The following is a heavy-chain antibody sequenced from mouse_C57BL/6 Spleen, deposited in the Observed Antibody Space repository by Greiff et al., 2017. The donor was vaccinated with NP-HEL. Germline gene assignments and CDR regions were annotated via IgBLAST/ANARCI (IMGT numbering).Heavy chain of an antibody. CDR1: GFSLNSYG. CDR3: ARTYRAWFAY. Sequence: QVQLQQSGPGLVQSSQSLSITCTVSGFSLNSYGVHWVRQSPGQGLEWLGVIWRGGSTAYNAAFISRLSISKDNSKSQVFFKMNSLQGDDTSIYYGARTYRAWFAYWGQGTLVTGSA. V-gene: IGHV2-2*01. J-gene: IGHJ3*01. CDR2: IWRGGST. D-gene: IGHD2-14*01.